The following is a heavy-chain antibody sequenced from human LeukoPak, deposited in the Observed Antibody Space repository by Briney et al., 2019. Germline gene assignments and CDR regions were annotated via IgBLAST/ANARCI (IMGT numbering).Heavy chain of an antibody. J-gene: IGHJ4*02. CDR3: AKTSAAFPDRYYFGY. CDR1: GFTFDDYA. Sequence: GGSLRLSCAASGFTFDDYAMHWVRQAPGKGLEWVSGISWNSGSIGYADSVKGRFTISRDNAKNSLYLQMNSLRAEDTALYYCAKTSAAFPDRYYFGYWGQGTLVTVSS. CDR2: ISWNSGSI. D-gene: IGHD6-13*01. V-gene: IGHV3-9*01.